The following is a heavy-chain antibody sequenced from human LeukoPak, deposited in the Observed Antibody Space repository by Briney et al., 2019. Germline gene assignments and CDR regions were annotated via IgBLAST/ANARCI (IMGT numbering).Heavy chain of an antibody. CDR1: GFTFSAYA. Sequence: GGSLSLSCAASGFTFSAYAWGWVRQPPGKGLEWVSPISGIGVSTYYADSVKGRFTISRDNSKNTLYLQMNSLRAEDTAVYYCAKAFSSGWYEEESYYYYGMDVWGQGTTVTVSS. D-gene: IGHD6-19*01. J-gene: IGHJ6*02. CDR3: AKAFSSGWYEEESYYYYGMDV. CDR2: ISGIGVST. V-gene: IGHV3-23*01.